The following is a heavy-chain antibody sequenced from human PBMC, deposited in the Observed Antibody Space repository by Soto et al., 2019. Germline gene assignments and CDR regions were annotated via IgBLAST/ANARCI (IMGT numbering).Heavy chain of an antibody. CDR2: INCNSATI. Sequence: MQLVESGGGFVQPGRSLTLSCAASGFPFDDHPMYWVRQGPGKCLEGGSGINCNSATIDYAASVKGRFTISRDNAKNSVSLQMNDLRDEDTALYFCAKASNHDFWSVYRYFDLWGQGALVIVSS. CDR1: GFPFDDHP. J-gene: IGHJ4*02. V-gene: IGHV3-9*01. D-gene: IGHD3-3*01. CDR3: AKASNHDFWSVYRYFDL.